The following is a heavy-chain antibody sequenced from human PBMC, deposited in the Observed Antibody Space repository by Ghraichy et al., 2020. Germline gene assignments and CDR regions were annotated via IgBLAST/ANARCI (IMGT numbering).Heavy chain of an antibody. CDR3: ARGVKRDSSGWMKSRHYYYYYMDV. J-gene: IGHJ6*03. Sequence: ASVKVSCKASGYTFTSYDINWVRQATGQGLEWMGWMNPNSGNTGYAQKFQGRVTMTRNTSISTAYMELSSLGSEDTAVYYCARGVKRDSSGWMKSRHYYYYYMDVWGKGTTVTVSS. V-gene: IGHV1-8*01. CDR2: MNPNSGNT. D-gene: IGHD6-19*01. CDR1: GYTFTSYD.